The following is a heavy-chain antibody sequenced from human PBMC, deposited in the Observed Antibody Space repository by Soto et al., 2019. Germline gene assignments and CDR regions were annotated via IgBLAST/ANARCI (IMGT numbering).Heavy chain of an antibody. CDR1: GFTFSNYW. D-gene: IGHD1-26*01. J-gene: IGHJ4*02. CDR3: VRDSDGDY. Sequence: EVQLVESGGGLVQPGGSLRLSCAGSGFTFSNYWMHWVRQAPGKGLEWVSRIDHDGPTDYADSVRGRFTISRDNAENTLYLQMNSLRPEETAVYYCVRDSDGDYWGQGTLVTVSS. CDR2: IDHDGPT. V-gene: IGHV3-74*01.